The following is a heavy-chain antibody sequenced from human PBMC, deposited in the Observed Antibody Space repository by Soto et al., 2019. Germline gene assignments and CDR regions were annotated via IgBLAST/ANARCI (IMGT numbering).Heavy chain of an antibody. D-gene: IGHD6-19*01. CDR1: GGSISSSNW. CDR2: IYHSGST. V-gene: IGHV4-4*02. Sequence: SETLSLTCAVSGGSISSSNWWSWVRQPPGKGLEWIGEIYHSGSTNYNPSLKSRVTISVDKSKNQFSLKLSSVTAADTAVYYCARTEYSSGWALDYWGQGTLVTVS. CDR3: ARTEYSSGWALDY. J-gene: IGHJ4*02.